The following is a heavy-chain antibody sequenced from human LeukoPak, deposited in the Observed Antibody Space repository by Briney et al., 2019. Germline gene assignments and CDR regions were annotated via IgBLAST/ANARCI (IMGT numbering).Heavy chain of an antibody. D-gene: IGHD6-13*01. V-gene: IGHV4-61*01. CDR3: AREGGRTAAGTVDY. CDR1: GGSVSSGSYY. CDR2: NYYSGST. Sequence: SETLSLTCTVSGGSVSSGSYYWSCMRPPPGKGLEWIGNNYYSGSTNYNPSLKSRVTISVDTPKNQFSLKLSSVTAADTAVYYCAREGGRTAAGTVDYWGQGTLVTVSS. J-gene: IGHJ4*02.